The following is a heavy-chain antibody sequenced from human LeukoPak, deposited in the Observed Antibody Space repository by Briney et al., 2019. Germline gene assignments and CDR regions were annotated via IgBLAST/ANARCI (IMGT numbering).Heavy chain of an antibody. CDR1: GFTVSSNY. CDR3: AREITMDRGSYYYYYGMDV. V-gene: IGHV3-53*01. J-gene: IGHJ6*04. CDR2: IYSGGST. Sequence: GGSLRLSCAASGFTVSSNYMSWVRQAPGKGLEWVSVIYSGGSTYYADSVKGRFTISRDNSKNTLYLQMNSLRAEDTAVYYCAREITMDRGSYYYYYGMDVWGKGTTVTVSS. D-gene: IGHD3-10*01.